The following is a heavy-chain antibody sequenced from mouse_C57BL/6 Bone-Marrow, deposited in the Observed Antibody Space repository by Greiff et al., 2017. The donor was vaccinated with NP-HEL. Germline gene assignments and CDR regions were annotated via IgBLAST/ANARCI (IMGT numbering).Heavy chain of an antibody. CDR1: GFTFSDYY. V-gene: IGHV5-12*01. Sequence: EVKLMESGGGLVQPGGSLKLSCAASGFTFSDYYMYWVRQTPEKRLEWVAYISNGGGSTYYPDTVKGRFTISRDNAKNTLYLQMSRLKSEDTAMYYCARDGYYNSWFAYWGQGTLVTVSA. CDR3: ARDGYYNSWFAY. D-gene: IGHD2-3*01. J-gene: IGHJ3*01. CDR2: ISNGGGST.